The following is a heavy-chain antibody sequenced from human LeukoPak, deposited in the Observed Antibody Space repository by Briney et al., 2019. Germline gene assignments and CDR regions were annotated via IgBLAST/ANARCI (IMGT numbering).Heavy chain of an antibody. V-gene: IGHV3-21*01. J-gene: IGHJ4*02. CDR2: ISSGSSYI. CDR3: ARGMGSSSSSIDY. D-gene: IGHD6-13*01. CDR1: GFTFSSYW. Sequence: GGSLRLSCAASGFTFSSYWMHWVRQAPGKGLEWVSSISSGSSYIYYADSVKGRFTISRDNAKNSLYLQMNSLRAEDTAVYYCARGMGSSSSSIDYWGQGTLVTVSS.